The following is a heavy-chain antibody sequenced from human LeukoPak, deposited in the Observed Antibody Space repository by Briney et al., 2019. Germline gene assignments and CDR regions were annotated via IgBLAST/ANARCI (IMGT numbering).Heavy chain of an antibody. D-gene: IGHD6-19*01. CDR1: GFTFSSYS. V-gene: IGHV3-21*01. CDR3: ARDGSPVAPTGAFDI. CDR2: ISSSSSYI. J-gene: IGHJ3*02. Sequence: PGGSLRLSCAASGFTFSSYSMNWVRQAPGKGLEGVSSISSSSSYIYYADSVKGRFTISRDNAKNSLHLQMNSLRAEDTAVYYCARDGSPVAPTGAFDIWGQGTMVTVSS.